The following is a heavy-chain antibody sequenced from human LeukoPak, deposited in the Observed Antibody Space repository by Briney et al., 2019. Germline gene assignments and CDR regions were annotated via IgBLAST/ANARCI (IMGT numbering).Heavy chain of an antibody. CDR1: GFTFSSYV. J-gene: IGHJ5*02. D-gene: IGHD6-13*01. V-gene: IGHV3-30*18. Sequence: GGSLRLSCAASGFTFSSYVMYWVRQAPGKRLEWVAGISYDGSDKYYADSVKGRFTISRDNSKNTLYLQMNSLRAEDTAMYYCAKGPIAAAATGWFDPWGQGTLVTVSS. CDR3: AKGPIAAAATGWFDP. CDR2: ISYDGSDK.